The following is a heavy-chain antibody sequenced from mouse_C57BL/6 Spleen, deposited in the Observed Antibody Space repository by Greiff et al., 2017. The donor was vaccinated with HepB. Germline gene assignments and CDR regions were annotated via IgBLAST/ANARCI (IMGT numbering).Heavy chain of an antibody. J-gene: IGHJ2*01. CDR1: GFTFTDYY. Sequence: EVQLVESGGGLVQPGGSLSLSCAASGFTFTDYYMSWVRQPPGKALEWLGFIRNKANGYTTEYSASVKGRFTISRDNSQSILYLQMNALRAEDSATYYCARSLYDHWYYFDYWGQGTTLTVSS. D-gene: IGHD2-3*01. V-gene: IGHV7-3*01. CDR3: ARSLYDHWYYFDY. CDR2: IRNKANGYTT.